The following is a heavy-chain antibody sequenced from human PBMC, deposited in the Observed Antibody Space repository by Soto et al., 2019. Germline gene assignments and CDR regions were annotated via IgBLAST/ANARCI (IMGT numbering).Heavy chain of an antibody. CDR2: IYPSDSDT. CDR1: VYNFAGYC. D-gene: IGHD1-7*01. V-gene: IGHV5-51*01. J-gene: IGHJ4*02. Sequence: PWDSLKLSCKGSVYNFAGYCIAWVRQMPGKGLELMGIIYPSDSDTRYRPSFQGQVTISADKSISSAYLQWSSLRASDTAMYYCERRGVQTGTFDYCGQATPVPVSA. CDR3: ERRGVQTGTFDY.